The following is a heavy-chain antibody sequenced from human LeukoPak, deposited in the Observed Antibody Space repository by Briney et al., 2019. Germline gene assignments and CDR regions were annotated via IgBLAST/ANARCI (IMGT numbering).Heavy chain of an antibody. Sequence: GGSLRLSCAASGFTFSSSWMTWVRQAPGKELEWVAIIKPDGSDKSYVGSVKGRFTISRDNAKNSLYLQMNSLTAEDTAVYYCARDPEFGALDYWGQGTLVTVSS. V-gene: IGHV3-7*01. D-gene: IGHD3-16*01. CDR2: IKPDGSDK. CDR3: ARDPEFGALDY. CDR1: GFTFSSSW. J-gene: IGHJ4*02.